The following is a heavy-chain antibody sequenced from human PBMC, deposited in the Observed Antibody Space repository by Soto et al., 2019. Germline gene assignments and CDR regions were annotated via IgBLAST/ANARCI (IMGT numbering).Heavy chain of an antibody. CDR1: GYTFFTYD. J-gene: IGHJ5*02. V-gene: IGHV1-18*01. D-gene: IGHD5-12*01. CDR3: ARHHGPTTSENWFDH. Sequence: QVHLVQSGVEVKTPGASVKVSCQASGYTFFTYDISWVRQAPGQGLEWMGWISTYSGDTKYAQKFQGRVTMTTDTYTTTAELELRSLRSDETAVYYCARHHGPTTSENWFDHWGQGNLVTVSS. CDR2: ISTYSGDT.